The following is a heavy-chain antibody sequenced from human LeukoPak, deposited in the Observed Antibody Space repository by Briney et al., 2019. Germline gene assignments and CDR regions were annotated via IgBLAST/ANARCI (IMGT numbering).Heavy chain of an antibody. D-gene: IGHD3-22*01. V-gene: IGHV1-46*01. CDR3: ARGAGYYDSSGYVFDY. J-gene: IGHJ4*02. Sequence: ASVKVSCKASGYTFTSYYMHWVRQAPGQGLEWMGIINPSGGSTGYAQKFQGRVTMTRDTSTSTVYMELSSLRSEDTAVYYCARGAGYYDSSGYVFDYWGQGTLVTVSS. CDR1: GYTFTSYY. CDR2: INPSGGST.